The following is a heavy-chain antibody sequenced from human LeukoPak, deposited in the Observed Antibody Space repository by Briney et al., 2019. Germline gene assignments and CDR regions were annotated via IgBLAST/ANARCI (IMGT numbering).Heavy chain of an antibody. D-gene: IGHD2-2*01. CDR2: ISYDGSNK. Sequence: GGSLRLSCAASGFTFSSYGMHWVRQAPGKGLEWVAVISYDGSNKYYADSVKGRFTISRDNSKNTLYLQMNSLRAEDTAVYYCAKAPEVVVPAAIDYWGQGTLVTVSS. J-gene: IGHJ4*02. CDR3: AKAPEVVVPAAIDY. V-gene: IGHV3-30*18. CDR1: GFTFSSYG.